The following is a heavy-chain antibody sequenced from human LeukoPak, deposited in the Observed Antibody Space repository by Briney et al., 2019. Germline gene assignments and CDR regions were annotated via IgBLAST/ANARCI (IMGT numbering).Heavy chain of an antibody. CDR1: GYTLTELS. V-gene: IGHV1-24*01. Sequence: ASVKVSCKVSGYTLTELSMHWVRQAPGKGLEWMGGFDPEDGETIYAQKFQGRVTMTEDTSTDTAYMELSSLRSEDTAVYYCATGPSGKSHSCDAFDIWGQGTMVTVSS. J-gene: IGHJ3*02. D-gene: IGHD1-26*01. CDR2: FDPEDGET. CDR3: ATGPSGKSHSCDAFDI.